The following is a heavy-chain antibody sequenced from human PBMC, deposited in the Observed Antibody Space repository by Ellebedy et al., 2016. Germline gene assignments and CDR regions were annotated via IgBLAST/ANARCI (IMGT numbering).Heavy chain of an antibody. V-gene: IGHV1-3*04. CDR3: ARVVPAAMVYYYYYGMDV. CDR1: GYTFASYA. D-gene: IGHD2-2*01. Sequence: ASVKVSCKASGYTFASYAMHWVRQAPGQRLEWMGWINTGNGNTKYSQEFQGRVTITRDTSASTAYMELSSLRSEDTAVYYCARVVPAAMVYYYYYGMDVWGQGTTVTVSS. CDR2: INTGNGNT. J-gene: IGHJ6*02.